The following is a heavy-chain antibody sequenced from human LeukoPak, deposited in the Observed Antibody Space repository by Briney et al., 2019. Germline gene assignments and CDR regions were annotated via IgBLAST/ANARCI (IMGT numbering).Heavy chain of an antibody. CDR2: ISGSGDST. CDR1: GFTFSNCA. CDR3: AKEKQRNFDY. V-gene: IGHV3-23*01. J-gene: IGHJ4*02. Sequence: GGSLRLSCAASGFTFSNCAMSWVRQAPGKGLEWVSGISGSGDSTYYGDSVQGRFTISRDNSKNTLYLQMNTLRAEDTAVYFCAKEKQRNFDYWGQGTLVTVSS.